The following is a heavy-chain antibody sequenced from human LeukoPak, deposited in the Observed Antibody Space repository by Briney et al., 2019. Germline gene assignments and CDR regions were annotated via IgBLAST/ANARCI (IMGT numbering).Heavy chain of an antibody. D-gene: IGHD5-24*01. CDR3: ATGGRSGMAFDF. J-gene: IGHJ4*02. V-gene: IGHV3-53*01. CDR2: IYGGGNT. Sequence: GGSRRLSCSFSGLIASSNYMAWVRQAPGKGLQWISFIYGGGNTLYADSVMGRFSISRDNSKTTLYLQMNSLRAEDTAVYYCATGGRSGMAFDFWGQGTLVTVSS. CDR1: GLIASSNY.